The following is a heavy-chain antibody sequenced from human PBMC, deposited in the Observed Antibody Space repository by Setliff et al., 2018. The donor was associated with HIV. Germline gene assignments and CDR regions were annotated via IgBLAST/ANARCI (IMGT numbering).Heavy chain of an antibody. CDR2: IIPIFGTA. CDR3: ATLDYYGSQTYNLALHY. V-gene: IGHV1-69*05. CDR1: GGAFSSYA. Sequence: AASVKVSCKASGGAFSSYALSWVRQAPGQGLEWMGGIIPIFGTANYAQKFQGRVTITTDESTSTAYMELSSLRSEDTAVYYCATLDYYGSQTYNLALHYWGQG. J-gene: IGHJ4*02. D-gene: IGHD3-10*01.